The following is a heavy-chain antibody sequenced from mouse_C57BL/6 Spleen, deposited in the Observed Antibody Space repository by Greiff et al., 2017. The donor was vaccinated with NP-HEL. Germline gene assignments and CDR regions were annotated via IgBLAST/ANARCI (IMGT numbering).Heavy chain of an antibody. CDR2: IYPGDGDT. V-gene: IGHV1-82*01. CDR3: ASLKNWDYFDY. Sequence: VQLQQSGPELVKPGASVKISCKASGYAFSSSWMNWVKQRPGKGLEWIGRIYPGDGDTNYNGKFKGKATLTADKSSSTAYMQLSSLTSEDSAVYFCASLKNWDYFDYWGQGTTLTVSS. J-gene: IGHJ2*01. D-gene: IGHD4-1*01. CDR1: GYAFSSSW.